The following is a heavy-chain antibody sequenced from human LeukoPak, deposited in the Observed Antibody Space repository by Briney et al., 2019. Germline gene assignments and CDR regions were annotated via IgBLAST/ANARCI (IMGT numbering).Heavy chain of an antibody. CDR1: GFTLSNYG. V-gene: IGHV3-30*18. J-gene: IGHJ6*04. D-gene: IGHD3-10*01. Sequence: GRSLRLSCAASGFTLSNYGTHWVRQAPGKGLEWVAVVSYDGNYKYYAASAKGRFAISRDNSKNTLYLQMNSLRVEDAAVYYCTKDVGRLTLVRGEPYYYYGMDVWGKGTTVTVS. CDR3: TKDVGRLTLVRGEPYYYYGMDV. CDR2: VSYDGNYK.